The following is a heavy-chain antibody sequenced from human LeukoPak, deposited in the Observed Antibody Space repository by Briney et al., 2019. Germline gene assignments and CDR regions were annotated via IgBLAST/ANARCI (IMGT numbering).Heavy chain of an antibody. J-gene: IGHJ4*02. CDR3: ARDDYSNSCDY. CDR1: GFTFSSYS. V-gene: IGHV3-48*01. CDR2: ISSSSSTI. Sequence: GGSLRLSCAASGFTFSSYSMNWVRQAPGKGLEWVSYISSSSSTIYYADSVKGRFTISRDNAKNSLYLQMSSLRAEDTAVYYCARDDYSNSCDYWGQGTLVTVSS. D-gene: IGHD4-11*01.